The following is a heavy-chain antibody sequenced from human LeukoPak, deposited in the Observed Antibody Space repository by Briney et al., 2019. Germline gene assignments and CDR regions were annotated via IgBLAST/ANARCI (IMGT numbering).Heavy chain of an antibody. CDR2: ISGSGGST. J-gene: IGHJ4*02. CDR1: GFTFSGYA. Sequence: PGGSLRLSCAASGFTFSGYAMSWVRQAPGKGLEWVSAISGSGGSTYYADSVKGRFTISRDNSKNTLYLQMNSLRAEDTAVYYCAKASSGSYYFDYWGQGTLVTVSS. V-gene: IGHV3-23*01. D-gene: IGHD1-26*01. CDR3: AKASSGSYYFDY.